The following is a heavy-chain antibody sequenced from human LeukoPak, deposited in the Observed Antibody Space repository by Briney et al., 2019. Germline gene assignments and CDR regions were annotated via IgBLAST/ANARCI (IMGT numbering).Heavy chain of an antibody. V-gene: IGHV6-1*01. CDR3: ARVFMPVLRFLEWSPNWFDP. Sequence: SQTLSLTCAISGDSVSSNSDAWNWIRQSPSRGLEWLGRTYYRSKWYNDYAVSVKSRITISPDTSKNQFSLKLSSVTAADTAVYYCARVFMPVLRFLEWSPNWFDPWGQGTLVTVSS. CDR2: TYYRSKWYN. J-gene: IGHJ5*02. CDR1: GDSVSSNSDA. D-gene: IGHD3-3*01.